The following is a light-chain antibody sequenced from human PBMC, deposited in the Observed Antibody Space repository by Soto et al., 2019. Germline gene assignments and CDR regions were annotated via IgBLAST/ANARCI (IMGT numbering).Light chain of an antibody. CDR2: EAS. Sequence: EIVLTQSPATLSLSPGERATLSCRASQSVSNFVAWYQQKPGQAPRLLINEASSRATGIPARFSGSGSGTDFTLTISSLEAEDFALYYRHYRITWTFGQGTRVDI. V-gene: IGKV3-11*01. J-gene: IGKJ1*01. CDR3: HYRITWT. CDR1: QSVSNF.